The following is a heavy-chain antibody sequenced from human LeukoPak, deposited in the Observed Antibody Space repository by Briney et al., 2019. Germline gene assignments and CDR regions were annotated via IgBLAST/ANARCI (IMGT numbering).Heavy chain of an antibody. Sequence: ASVKVSCKTSGYTFTAYYMYWLRQAPGQGLECMGWIYPNSGATGYAQNFQGRVTMTRDTSVSTIYMELSRVRSDDTAVYYCARDGVSTTPDFDYWGQGTLVTVSS. V-gene: IGHV1-2*02. CDR3: ARDGVSTTPDFDY. D-gene: IGHD2-8*01. CDR1: GYTFTAYY. J-gene: IGHJ4*02. CDR2: IYPNSGAT.